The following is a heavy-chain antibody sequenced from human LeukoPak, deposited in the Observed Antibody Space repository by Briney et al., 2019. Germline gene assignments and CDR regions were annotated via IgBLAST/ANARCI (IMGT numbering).Heavy chain of an antibody. CDR1: GFTFSSYG. V-gene: IGHV3-30*02. D-gene: IGHD4-23*01. CDR2: IRYDGSNK. Sequence: PGGSLRLSCAASGFTFSSYGMHWVRQAPGKGPEWVAFIRYDGSNKYYADSVKGRFTISRDNSKNTLYLQMNSLRAEDTAVYYCAKITGGNPRNLDYWGQGTLVTVSS. CDR3: AKITGGNPRNLDY. J-gene: IGHJ4*02.